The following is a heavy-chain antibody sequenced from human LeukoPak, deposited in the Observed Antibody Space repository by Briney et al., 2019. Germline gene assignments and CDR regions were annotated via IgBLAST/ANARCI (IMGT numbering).Heavy chain of an antibody. V-gene: IGHV4-38-2*02. D-gene: IGHD2-2*01. CDR1: GYSISSGYY. Sequence: PSETLSLTCTVSGYSISSGYYWGWIRQPPGKGLEWVGSIYHSGSTYYNPSLKSRVTISVDTSKNQFSLKLSSVTAADTAVYYCARMSGWLVPAANLPWFDPWGQGTLVTVSS. CDR2: IYHSGST. CDR3: ARMSGWLVPAANLPWFDP. J-gene: IGHJ5*02.